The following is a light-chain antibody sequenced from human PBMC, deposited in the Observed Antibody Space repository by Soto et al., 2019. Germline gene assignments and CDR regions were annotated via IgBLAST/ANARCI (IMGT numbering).Light chain of an antibody. CDR3: QQLNTYPRT. V-gene: IGKV1-9*01. J-gene: IGKJ1*01. Sequence: IQLTQSPSSLSASVGDRVTITCRASQGISTYLGWYQQKPGKAPKLLIYAASTLQSGVPSRFSGSGSGTDFTLTISSLQPEDFAAYFCQQLNTYPRTFGQGTRVEVK. CDR2: AAS. CDR1: QGISTY.